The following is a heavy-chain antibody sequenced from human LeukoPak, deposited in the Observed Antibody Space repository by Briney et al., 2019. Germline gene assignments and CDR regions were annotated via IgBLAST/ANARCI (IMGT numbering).Heavy chain of an antibody. CDR1: GYTFTSYG. CDR3: ARDSVAVAAYFDY. V-gene: IGHV1-18*01. D-gene: IGHD6-19*01. CDR2: ISAYNGNT. J-gene: IGHJ4*02. Sequence: ASVNVSCKASGYTFTSYGISWVRQAPGPGLEWMGWISAYNGNTNYAQKLQGRVTMTTDTSTSTAYVELRSLRSDDTAVYYCARDSVAVAAYFDYWGQGTLVTVSS.